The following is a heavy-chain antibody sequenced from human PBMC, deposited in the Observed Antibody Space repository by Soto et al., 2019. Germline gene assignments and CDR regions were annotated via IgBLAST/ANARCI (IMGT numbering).Heavy chain of an antibody. V-gene: IGHV4-59*01. Sequence: ETLSLTCTVSGGSISSYYWSWIRQPPGKGLEWIGYIYYSGSTNYNPSLKSRVTISVDTSKNQFSLKLSSVTAADTAVYYCARYGAEEWLSSYYFDYWGQGTLVTAPQ. CDR3: ARYGAEEWLSSYYFDY. J-gene: IGHJ4*02. CDR1: GGSISSYY. CDR2: IYYSGST. D-gene: IGHD3-3*01.